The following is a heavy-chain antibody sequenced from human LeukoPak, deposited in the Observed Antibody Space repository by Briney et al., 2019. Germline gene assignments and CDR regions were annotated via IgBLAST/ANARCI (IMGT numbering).Heavy chain of an antibody. J-gene: IGHJ4*02. D-gene: IGHD3-9*01. Sequence: SETLSLTCAVYGGSFSGYDWTWIRQPPGKGLEWIGEINHRGSNNYNPSLKSRVTISVDTSKNQFSLKLSSVTAADTAVYYCARDRYDILTGFRFDYWGQGTLVTVSS. CDR2: INHRGSN. CDR3: ARDRYDILTGFRFDY. CDR1: GGSFSGYD. V-gene: IGHV4-34*01.